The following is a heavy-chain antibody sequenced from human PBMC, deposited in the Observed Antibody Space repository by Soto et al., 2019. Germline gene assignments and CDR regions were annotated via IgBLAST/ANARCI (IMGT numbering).Heavy chain of an antibody. V-gene: IGHV1-18*04. CDR2: ISVYTGNT. CDR1: GYTFTSYG. Sequence: QVQLVQSGCEVTKPGASVKVSCKSSGYTFTSYGVSWVRQAPGQGLEWLGWISVYTGNTKQAQKFQDRVTLTTEASTGTASLELRNLRSDDTAVYYCARDRCTTDRCYTHHFDVWGQGTTVTVSS. D-gene: IGHD2-8*01. CDR3: ARDRCTTDRCYTHHFDV. J-gene: IGHJ6*02.